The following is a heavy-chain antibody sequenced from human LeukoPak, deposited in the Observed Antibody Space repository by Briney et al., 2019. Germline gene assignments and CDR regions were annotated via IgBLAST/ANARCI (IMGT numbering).Heavy chain of an antibody. Sequence: PGGSLRLSCAASGFTFSSYEMNWVRQAPGKGLAWVSYISSSSGSTIYYADSVKGRFTISRDNAKNSLYLQMNSLRAEDTAVYYCARDPGYSSGWYRYFDYWGQGTLVTVSS. CDR2: ISSSSGSTI. CDR1: GFTFSSYE. D-gene: IGHD6-19*01. J-gene: IGHJ4*02. CDR3: ARDPGYSSGWYRYFDY. V-gene: IGHV3-48*03.